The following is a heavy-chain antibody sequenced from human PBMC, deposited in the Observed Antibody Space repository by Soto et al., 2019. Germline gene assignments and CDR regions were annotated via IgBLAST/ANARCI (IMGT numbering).Heavy chain of an antibody. J-gene: IGHJ6*02. CDR1: GFSVSKAW. Sequence: EVQLVDSGGGLVKPGGSLRLSCEASGFSVSKAWMNWVRQAPGKGLEWVGRIKTRDEGETTTYAAPVKGRFTIARDDSKYTLYLQMNSLTTEATAVYYCTTGSVEGFWGQGTTVTVSS. D-gene: IGHD2-15*01. V-gene: IGHV3-15*07. CDR3: TTGSVEGF. CDR2: IKTRDEGETT.